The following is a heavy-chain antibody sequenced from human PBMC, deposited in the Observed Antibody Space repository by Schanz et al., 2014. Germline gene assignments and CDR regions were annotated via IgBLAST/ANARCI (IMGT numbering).Heavy chain of an antibody. D-gene: IGHD3-10*01. Sequence: DVQLVDSGGGLVQPGGSLRLSCAASGFTVSNSYIHWVRQAPGKGLEWVSTIYSSGSTYYADSVRGRFTISRDNSMNTVYLQMNSLRSDDAAGYYCARAQGVIRLYYGVDVWGQGTTVNV. CDR1: GFTVSNSY. CDR2: IYSSGST. CDR3: ARAQGVIRLYYGVDV. V-gene: IGHV3-53*04. J-gene: IGHJ6*02.